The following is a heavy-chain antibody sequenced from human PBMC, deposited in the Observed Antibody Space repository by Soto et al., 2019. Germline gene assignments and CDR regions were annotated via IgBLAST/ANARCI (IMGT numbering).Heavy chain of an antibody. CDR2: ISHDGNTQ. V-gene: IGHV3-30*18. CDR1: GFTFTTYG. J-gene: IGHJ4*02. CDR3: AKDQADTAMFMVS. Sequence: QVQLVESGGGVVQPGRSLRLSCVASGFTFTTYGMHWVRQAPGKGLEWLAVISHDGNTQYYGDSVKGRFTISRDNSKSTLYLQMNSLKADDTAEYYCAKDQADTAMFMVSWGKGTLVTVSS. D-gene: IGHD5-18*01.